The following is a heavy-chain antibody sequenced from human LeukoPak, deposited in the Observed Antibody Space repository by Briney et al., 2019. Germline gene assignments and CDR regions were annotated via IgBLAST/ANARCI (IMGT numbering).Heavy chain of an antibody. CDR2: IYYSGST. CDR1: GGSISSGDYY. Sequence: PSQTLSLTCTVSGGSISSGDYYWSWIRQPPGKGLEWIGYIYYSGSTNYNPSLKSRVTISVDTSKNQFSLKLSSVTAADTAVYYCARGSDILTGSIIDYWGQGTLVTVSS. V-gene: IGHV4-61*08. CDR3: ARGSDILTGSIIDY. D-gene: IGHD3-9*01. J-gene: IGHJ4*02.